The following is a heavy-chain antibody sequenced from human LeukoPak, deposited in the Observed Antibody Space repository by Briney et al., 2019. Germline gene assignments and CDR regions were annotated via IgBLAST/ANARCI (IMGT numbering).Heavy chain of an antibody. CDR1: GFTFSSDS. D-gene: IGHD3-22*01. CDR2: ISSSGSTI. Sequence: GGSLRLSCAASGFTFSSDSMNWVRQAPGKGLEWVSYISSSGSTIYYADSVKGRFTISRDNAKNSLYLQMNSLRAEDTALYYCARGTDYYDSSGYYSYHYWGQGTLVTVSS. V-gene: IGHV3-48*04. CDR3: ARGTDYYDSSGYYSYHY. J-gene: IGHJ4*02.